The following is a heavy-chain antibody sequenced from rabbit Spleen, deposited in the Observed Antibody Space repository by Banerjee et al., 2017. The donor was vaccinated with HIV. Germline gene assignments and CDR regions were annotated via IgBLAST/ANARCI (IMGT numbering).Heavy chain of an antibody. J-gene: IGHJ4*01. V-gene: IGHV1S43*01. CDR3: ARDRSAGAAGYFNLEL. D-gene: IGHD7-1*01. Sequence: QEQLEESGGGLVKPGGTLTLTCKASGFSFSSTYYMCWVRQAPGKGLEWIACIYTGNSGTTYYASWAKGRFTISRSTSLNTVTLQLTSLTAADTATYFCARDRSAGAAGYFNLELWGPGTLVTVS. CDR2: IYTGNSGTT. CDR1: GFSFSSTYY.